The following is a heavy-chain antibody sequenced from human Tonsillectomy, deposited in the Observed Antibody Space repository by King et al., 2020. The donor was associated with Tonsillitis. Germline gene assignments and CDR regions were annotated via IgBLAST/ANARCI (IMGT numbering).Heavy chain of an antibody. Sequence: QLQESGPGLVKPSETLSLTCTVSGGSISSYYWSWIRQPAGKGLEWIGRIYTSGSTNYNPSLKSRVTMSVDTSKNQFSLKLSSVTAADTAVYYCAREGDFWGGTHNWFDPWGQGTLVTVSS. D-gene: IGHD3-3*01. V-gene: IGHV4-4*07. CDR1: GGSISSYY. J-gene: IGHJ5*02. CDR3: AREGDFWGGTHNWFDP. CDR2: IYTSGST.